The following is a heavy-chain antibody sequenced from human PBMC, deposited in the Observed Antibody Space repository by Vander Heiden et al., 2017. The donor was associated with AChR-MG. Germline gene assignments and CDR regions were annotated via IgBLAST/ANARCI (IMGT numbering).Heavy chain of an antibody. D-gene: IGHD6-25*01. CDR3: VKGRTAAGRFDF. Sequence: EVQLVESGGGLVQPGGSLRLSCSASGFTFSDYAMHWVRPAPGKGLEYVSGISSNGVSTYYADSMKGRFSISRDNSRNTLYLQMNSLRREDTAVYSCVKGRTAAGRFDFWGQGTLVTVSS. V-gene: IGHV3-64D*08. CDR1: GFTFSDYA. J-gene: IGHJ4*02. CDR2: ISSNGVST.